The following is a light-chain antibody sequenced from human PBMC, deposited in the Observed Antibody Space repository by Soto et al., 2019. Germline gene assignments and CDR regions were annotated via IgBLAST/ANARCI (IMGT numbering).Light chain of an antibody. CDR1: QSITRN. CDR3: QQYNNWPPWT. V-gene: IGKV3-15*01. J-gene: IGKJ1*01. CDR2: DAS. Sequence: EIVMTQSPATLAVSPGERATLSCRASQSITRNLAWFQQKPGQGPRLLIYDASTRATGIPARFSGSGSGTEFTLTISSLQSEDFAVYYCQQYNNWPPWTFGQGTKVVIK.